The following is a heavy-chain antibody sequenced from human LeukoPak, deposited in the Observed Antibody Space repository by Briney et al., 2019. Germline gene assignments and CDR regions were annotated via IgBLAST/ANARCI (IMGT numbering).Heavy chain of an antibody. J-gene: IGHJ4*02. Sequence: GGSLRLSCAASGFTFSSYWMSWVRQAPGKGLEWVANIKQDGSEKYYVDSVKGRFTISRDNSKNTLYLQMNSLRAEDTAVYYCAKDQASYSSSASDGGVDYWGQGTLVTVSS. V-gene: IGHV3-7*01. CDR2: IKQDGSEK. CDR3: AKDQASYSSSASDGGVDY. D-gene: IGHD6-6*01. CDR1: GFTFSSYW.